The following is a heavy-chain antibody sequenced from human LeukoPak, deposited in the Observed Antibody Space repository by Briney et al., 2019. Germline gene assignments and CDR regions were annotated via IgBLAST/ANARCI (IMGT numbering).Heavy chain of an antibody. CDR1: GGSISSYY. CDR2: IYTSGST. D-gene: IGHD2-15*01. Sequence: SETLSLTCTVSGGSISSYYWSWIRQPAGKGLEWIGRIYTSGSTNYNPSLKSRVTISVDTSKNQFSLKLSSVTAADTAVYYCARDGVAYDAFDIWGQGTMVTVSS. CDR3: ARDGVAYDAFDI. V-gene: IGHV4-4*07. J-gene: IGHJ3*02.